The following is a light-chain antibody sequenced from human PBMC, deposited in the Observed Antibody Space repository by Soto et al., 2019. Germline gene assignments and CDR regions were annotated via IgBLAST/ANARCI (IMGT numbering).Light chain of an antibody. CDR1: QSFRGL. J-gene: IGKJ1*01. Sequence: EVLLTQSPVTLSLAPGERATLSCRASQSFRGLLAWYQQKPGQAPRLLIYDAYNRATGIPPRFSGSGSGTDFTLTISSLAPEDSAVYYCQQRHMWPITFGQGTKVDIK. CDR3: QQRHMWPIT. V-gene: IGKV3-11*01. CDR2: DAY.